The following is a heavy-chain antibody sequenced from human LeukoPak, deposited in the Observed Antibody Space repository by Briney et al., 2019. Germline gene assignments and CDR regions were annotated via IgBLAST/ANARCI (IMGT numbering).Heavy chain of an antibody. J-gene: IGHJ5*02. Sequence: ASVKVSCKASGYTFTSYAMNWVRQAPGQGLEWMGWINTNTGNPTYAQGFTGRFVFSLDTSVSTAYLQISSLKAEDTAVYYCARRVVMVRGNWFDPWGQGTLVTVSS. CDR3: ARRVVMVRGNWFDP. CDR1: GYTFTSYA. CDR2: INTNTGNP. D-gene: IGHD3-10*01. V-gene: IGHV7-4-1*02.